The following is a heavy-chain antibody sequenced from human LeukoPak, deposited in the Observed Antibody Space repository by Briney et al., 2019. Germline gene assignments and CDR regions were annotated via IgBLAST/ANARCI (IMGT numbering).Heavy chain of an antibody. CDR3: ATLEVEFDY. V-gene: IGHV3-48*03. CDR2: ISSSGSTI. CDR1: GFTFSSYE. Sequence: GGSLRLSCAASGFTFSSYEMNWFRQAPGKGLEWVSYISSSGSTIYYADSVKGRFTISRDNAKNSLYLQMNSLRAEDTAVYYCATLEVEFDYWGQGTLVTVSS. J-gene: IGHJ4*02. D-gene: IGHD3-3*01.